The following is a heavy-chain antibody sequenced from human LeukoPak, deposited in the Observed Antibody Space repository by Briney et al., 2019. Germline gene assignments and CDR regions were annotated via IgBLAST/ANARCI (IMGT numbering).Heavy chain of an antibody. V-gene: IGHV5-51*01. J-gene: IGHJ5*02. CDR2: IHPADSDI. D-gene: IGHD3-22*01. CDR1: GQGFDNYW. CDR3: ARRHYDSTDFDP. Sequence: GESLKISCKASGQGFDNYWIGWVRQTPGKGLEWMGIIHPADSDIVHSPSFQGQVAISADKSISTAYLQWSSLKASDTAIYYCARRHYDSTDFDPWGQGTLVTVSS.